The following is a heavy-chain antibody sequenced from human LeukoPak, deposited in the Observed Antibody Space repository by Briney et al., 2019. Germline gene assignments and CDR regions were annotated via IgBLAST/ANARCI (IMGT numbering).Heavy chain of an antibody. D-gene: IGHD1-1*01. CDR2: ISSSSSYI. J-gene: IGHJ6*03. V-gene: IGHV3-21*01. Sequence: GGSLRLSCAASGFTFSSYTMNWVRQAPGKGLEWVSSISSSSSYIYYAESVKGRFTMSRDNAKNSLYLQMNSLRAEDTAVYYCARVVTVAWSERRPGYYYMDVWGKGTTVTVS. CDR3: ARVVTVAWSERRPGYYYMDV. CDR1: GFTFSSYT.